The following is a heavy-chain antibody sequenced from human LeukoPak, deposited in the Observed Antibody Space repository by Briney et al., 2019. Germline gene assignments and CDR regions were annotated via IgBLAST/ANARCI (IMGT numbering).Heavy chain of an antibody. CDR1: GGSISSYY. D-gene: IGHD5-12*01. Sequence: PSETLSLTCTVSGGSISSYYWSWIRQPPGKGLEWIAYIFYSGSTNYNPSLKSRVTISVDTSKNQFSLKLSSVTAADTAVYYCARGESSGYDPFDYWGQGTLVTVSS. J-gene: IGHJ4*02. CDR3: ARGESSGYDPFDY. CDR2: IFYSGST. V-gene: IGHV4-59*01.